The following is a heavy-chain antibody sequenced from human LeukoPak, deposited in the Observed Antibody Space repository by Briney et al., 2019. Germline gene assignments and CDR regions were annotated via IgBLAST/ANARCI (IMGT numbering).Heavy chain of an antibody. CDR2: ISGGSSYI. Sequence: GGSLRLSCLASGFSFNSYTMNWVRQAPGKGLEWVSSISGGSSYIYYADSVKGRFTISRDNAKKSLYLQMNSLRAEDTAVYFCARVSADYDSLTGFYRYYGMDVWGQGTTVTVSS. V-gene: IGHV3-21*01. J-gene: IGHJ6*02. CDR1: GFSFNSYT. CDR3: ARVSADYDSLTGFYRYYGMDV. D-gene: IGHD3-9*01.